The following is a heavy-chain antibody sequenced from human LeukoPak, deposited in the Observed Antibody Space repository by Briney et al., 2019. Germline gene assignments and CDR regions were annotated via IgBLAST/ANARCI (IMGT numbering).Heavy chain of an antibody. CDR3: TRNPEMQYWFDP. Sequence: GGSLRLSCAASGFTFSSYAMHWVRQAPGKGLEWVAVISYDGSNKYYGDSVKGRFTISRDNSKSTLYLEVSTLRAEDTTVYYCTRNPEMQYWFDPWGQGTLVTVSS. CDR2: ISYDGSNK. CDR1: GFTFSSYA. D-gene: IGHD2/OR15-2a*01. J-gene: IGHJ5*02. V-gene: IGHV3-30-3*01.